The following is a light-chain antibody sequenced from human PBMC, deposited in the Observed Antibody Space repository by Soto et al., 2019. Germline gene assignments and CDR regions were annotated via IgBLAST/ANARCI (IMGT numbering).Light chain of an antibody. CDR1: QSVSSSY. V-gene: IGKV3-20*01. Sequence: IVLTQSPATLSVSPGERATLSCRASQSVSSSYVAWYQQKRGQAPRLLMYGASSRATGIPDRFSGSGSGTDFTLTISRLEPEDFVLYYCQHFRAFGQGTRLEIK. CDR3: QHFRA. J-gene: IGKJ5*01. CDR2: GAS.